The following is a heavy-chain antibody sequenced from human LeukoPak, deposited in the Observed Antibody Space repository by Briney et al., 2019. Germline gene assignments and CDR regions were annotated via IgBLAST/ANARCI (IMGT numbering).Heavy chain of an antibody. CDR2: ISSSSSYI. D-gene: IGHD2-15*01. CDR3: AKVRYCSGGSCYGNYYYYMDV. V-gene: IGHV3-21*01. J-gene: IGHJ6*03. CDR1: GFTFSSYS. Sequence: PGGSLRLSCAASGFTFSSYSMNWVRQAPGKGLEWVSSISSSSSYIYYADSVKGRFTISRDNAKNSLYLQMNSLRAEDTAVYYCAKVRYCSGGSCYGNYYYYMDVWGKGTTVTISS.